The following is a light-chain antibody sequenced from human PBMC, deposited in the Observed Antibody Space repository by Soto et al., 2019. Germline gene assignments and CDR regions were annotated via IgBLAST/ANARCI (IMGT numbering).Light chain of an antibody. CDR1: QSISSY. CDR3: QQSDTSPWT. CDR2: AAS. J-gene: IGKJ1*01. V-gene: IGKV1-39*01. Sequence: DIQMTQSPSSLSVSVGDRVTITCRASQSISSYLNWYQQKPGKAPKLLIYAASNLQSGVPSRFSGSGSGTDFTLTISSLQPEDFAAYFCQQSDTSPWTFGQGTKV.